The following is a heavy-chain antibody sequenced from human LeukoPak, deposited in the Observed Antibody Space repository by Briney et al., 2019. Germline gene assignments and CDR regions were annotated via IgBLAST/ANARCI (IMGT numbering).Heavy chain of an antibody. Sequence: GGSLRLSCAASGFTLSSYGTHWVRQAPGKGLEWVAFIRYDGSNKYYADSVKGRFTISRDNSKNTLYLQMNSLRAEDTAVYYCARKLGYCSSTSCLFDYWGQGTLVTVSS. CDR3: ARKLGYCSSTSCLFDY. CDR2: IRYDGSNK. J-gene: IGHJ4*02. D-gene: IGHD2-2*01. V-gene: IGHV3-30*02. CDR1: GFTLSSYG.